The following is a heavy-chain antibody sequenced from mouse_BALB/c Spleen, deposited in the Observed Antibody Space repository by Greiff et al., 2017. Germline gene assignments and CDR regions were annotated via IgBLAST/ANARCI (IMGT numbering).Heavy chain of an antibody. V-gene: IGHV5-9-4*01. CDR3: ARASHYYGYGFAY. CDR1: GFTFSSYA. J-gene: IGHJ3*01. CDR2: ISSGGSYT. Sequence: EVKLVESGGGLVKPGGSLKLSCAASGFTFSSYAMSWVRQSPEKRLEWVAEISSGGSYTYYPDTVTGRFTISRDNAKNTLYLEMSSLRSEDTAMYYCARASHYYGYGFAYWGQGTLVTVSA. D-gene: IGHD1-2*01.